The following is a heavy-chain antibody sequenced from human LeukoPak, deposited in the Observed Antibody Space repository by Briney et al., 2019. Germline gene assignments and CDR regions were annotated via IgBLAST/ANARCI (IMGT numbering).Heavy chain of an antibody. D-gene: IGHD3-16*01. Sequence: SETLSLTCTVSGASFKSYYWNWIRQPPGKGLEWIGYIYYSGSTNYNPSLKSRVTISVDTSKNQFSLKLRSVTAADTAVYYCARGGSRQISSSDFDSWGQGTLVTVSS. V-gene: IGHV4-59*01. J-gene: IGHJ4*02. CDR3: ARGGSRQISSSDFDS. CDR1: GASFKSYY. CDR2: IYYSGST.